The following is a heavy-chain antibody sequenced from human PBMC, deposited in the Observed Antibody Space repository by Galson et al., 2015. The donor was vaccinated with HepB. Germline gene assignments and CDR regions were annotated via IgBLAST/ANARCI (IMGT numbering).Heavy chain of an antibody. J-gene: IGHJ3*01. CDR3: LFDPTTHDAYDL. CDR1: GFTLSGHW. CDR2: INSAGTVT. D-gene: IGHD1-14*01. Sequence: SLRLSCAASGFTLSGHWIHGVRQTPGEGLVWVSRINSAGTVTTYADSVKGRFTISRDNAKNTLYLQMNSLRDEDTAVYYCLFDPTTHDAYDLWGQGTMVTVSS. V-gene: IGHV3-74*01.